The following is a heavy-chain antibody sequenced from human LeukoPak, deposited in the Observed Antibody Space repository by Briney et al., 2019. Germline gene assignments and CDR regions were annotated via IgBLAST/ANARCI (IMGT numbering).Heavy chain of an antibody. Sequence: SETLSLTCAVYGGSFSGYYWSWIRQPPGKGLEWIGEINHSGSTNYNPSLKSRVTISVDTSKNQFSLKLSSVTAADTAVYYCARERDYGDYDYWGQGTLVTVSS. CDR2: INHSGST. CDR3: ARERDYGDYDY. D-gene: IGHD4-17*01. J-gene: IGHJ4*02. V-gene: IGHV4-34*01. CDR1: GGSFSGYY.